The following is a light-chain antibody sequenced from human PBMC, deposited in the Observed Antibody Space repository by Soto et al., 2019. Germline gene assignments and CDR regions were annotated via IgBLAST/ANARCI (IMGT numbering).Light chain of an antibody. CDR2: KAS. J-gene: IGKJ1*01. CDR1: PSISSW. CDR3: QQYRDNWT. V-gene: IGKV1-5*03. Sequence: DIQMTQAAATLSASVGDRVTITCRASPSISSWLAWYQQKPGTAPKLLIYKASTLQSGVPSRFSGSGSGTEFTLTISSLQPDDSATYYCQQYRDNWTFGQGTKVDIK.